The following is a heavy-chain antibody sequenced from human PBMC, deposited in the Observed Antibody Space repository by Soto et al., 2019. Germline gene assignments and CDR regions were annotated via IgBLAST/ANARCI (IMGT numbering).Heavy chain of an antibody. V-gene: IGHV4-31*03. Sequence: SETLSLTCTVSGGSISSGGYYWSWIRQHPGKGLEWIGYIYYSGSTYYNPSLKSRVTISVDTPKNQFSLKLSSVTAADTAVYYCARAYYYDSSGEYDAFDIWGQGTMVTVSS. D-gene: IGHD3-22*01. CDR2: IYYSGST. CDR3: ARAYYYDSSGEYDAFDI. J-gene: IGHJ3*02. CDR1: GGSISSGGYY.